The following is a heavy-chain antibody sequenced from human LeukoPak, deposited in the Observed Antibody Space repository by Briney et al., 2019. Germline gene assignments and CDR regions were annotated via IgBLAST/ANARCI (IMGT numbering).Heavy chain of an antibody. Sequence: LRLSCATSGFTFRSYAMSWVRQPPGKGLEWIGEINHSGSTNYNPSLKSRVTISVDTSKNQFSLKLSSVTAADTAVYYCARGPTYDYVWGSYRSSLVYFDYWGQGTLVTVSS. CDR2: INHSGST. V-gene: IGHV4-34*01. CDR3: ARGPTYDYVWGSYRSSLVYFDY. D-gene: IGHD3-16*02. CDR1: GFTFRSYA. J-gene: IGHJ4*02.